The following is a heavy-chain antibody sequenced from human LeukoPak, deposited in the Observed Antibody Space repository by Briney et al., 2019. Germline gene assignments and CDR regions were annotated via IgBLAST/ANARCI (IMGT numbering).Heavy chain of an antibody. CDR3: ARDYKGKNSSSWYSRRPDAFDI. J-gene: IGHJ3*02. Sequence: SVKVSCKASGGTFSSYAISWVRQAPGQGLEWMGGIIPIFGTANYAQKFQGRVTITADESTSTAYVELSSLRSEDTAVYYCARDYKGKNSSSWYSRRPDAFDIWGQGTMVTVSS. D-gene: IGHD6-13*01. CDR1: GGTFSSYA. CDR2: IIPIFGTA. V-gene: IGHV1-69*13.